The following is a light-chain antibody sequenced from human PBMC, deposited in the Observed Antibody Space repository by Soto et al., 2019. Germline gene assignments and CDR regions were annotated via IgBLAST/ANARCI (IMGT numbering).Light chain of an antibody. CDR3: SSYAGSILGV. V-gene: IGLV2-8*01. J-gene: IGLJ3*02. CDR2: EVS. Sequence: SVLTQPPSAPGSPGQSVTISCTGTSSDVGGYKYVSWYQQHPGKAPKLMIYEVSKRPSGVPDRFSGSKSGNTASLTVSGLQAEDEADYYCSSYAGSILGVFGGGTQLTVL. CDR1: SSDVGGYKY.